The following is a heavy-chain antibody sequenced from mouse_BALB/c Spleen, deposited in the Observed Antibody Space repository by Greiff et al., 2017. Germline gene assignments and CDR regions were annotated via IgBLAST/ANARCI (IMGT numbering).Heavy chain of an antibody. V-gene: IGHV1S81*02. CDR1: GYTFTSYY. CDR2: INPSNSGT. CDR3: TRDWFAY. Sequence: QVQLKQPGAELVQPGASVKLSCKASGYTFTSYYMYWVQQRPGQGLEWIGGINPSNSGTNFNETFNSKATLTVDKSSSTACMQLSSLTSEDSAVYYCTRDWFAYWGQGTLVTVSA. J-gene: IGHJ3*01.